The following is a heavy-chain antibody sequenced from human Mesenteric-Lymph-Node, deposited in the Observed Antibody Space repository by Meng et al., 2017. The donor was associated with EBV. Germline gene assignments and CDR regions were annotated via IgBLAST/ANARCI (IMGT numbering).Heavy chain of an antibody. V-gene: IGHV4-59*11. CDR1: SVSISGHY. CDR2: IYYSGTT. Sequence: RHETGTRLVEPSETLSPTCSVSSVSISGHYWSWVRQSAGMGLEWTGQIYYSGTTKYNPALKSRVTLSVDTLKNQLSLRLTSVTAADTAIYYCARDHSSGYGFWSTYSVFDPWGQGTLVTVSS. D-gene: IGHD3-3*01. CDR3: ARDHSSGYGFWSTYSVFDP. J-gene: IGHJ5*02.